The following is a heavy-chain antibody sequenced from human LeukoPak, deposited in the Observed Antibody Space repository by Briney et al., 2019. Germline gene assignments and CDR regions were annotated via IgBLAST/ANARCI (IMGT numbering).Heavy chain of an antibody. J-gene: IGHJ4*02. CDR2: ISRSSSTI. V-gene: IGHV3-48*04. CDR1: GFIFSDYS. D-gene: IGHD3-9*01. Sequence: PGGSLRLSCAASGFIFSDYSINWVRQAPGKGLEWISYISRSSSTIYYADSVKGRFTVSRDNAKNSLYLQMNSLRADDTAVYYCAKDTISDYWGQGTLVTVSS. CDR3: AKDTISDY.